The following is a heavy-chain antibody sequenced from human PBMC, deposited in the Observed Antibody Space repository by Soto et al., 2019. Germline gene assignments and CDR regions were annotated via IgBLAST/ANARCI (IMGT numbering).Heavy chain of an antibody. CDR3: ARVDYDSSGYEYYWFDP. CDR2: SNHSGST. Sequence: QVQLQQWGAGLLKPSETLSLTCAVYGGSFSGYYWSWIRQPPGKGLEWIGESNHSGSTNYNPSLKGRVTISVDTSKRQFSLKLSSVTAADTAVYYWARVDYDSSGYEYYWFDPWGQGTLVTVSS. V-gene: IGHV4-34*01. CDR1: GGSFSGYY. D-gene: IGHD3-22*01. J-gene: IGHJ5*02.